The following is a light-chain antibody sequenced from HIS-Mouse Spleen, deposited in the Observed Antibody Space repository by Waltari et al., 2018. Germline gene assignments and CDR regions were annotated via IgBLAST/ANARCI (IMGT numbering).Light chain of an antibody. J-gene: IGLJ2*01. Sequence: SYVLTQPPSVSLAPGKTARITCGGNHLRTKSVHSYQQKPGQAPVLVVYDDSDRPSGIPERFSGSNSGNTATLTISRVEAGDEADYYCQVWDSSSDHVVFGGGTKLTVL. CDR3: QVWDSSSDHVV. V-gene: IGLV3-21*03. CDR2: DDS. CDR1: HLRTKS.